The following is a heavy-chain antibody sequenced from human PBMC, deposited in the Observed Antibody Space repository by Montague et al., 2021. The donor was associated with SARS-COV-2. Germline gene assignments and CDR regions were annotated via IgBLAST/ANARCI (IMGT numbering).Heavy chain of an antibody. Sequence: SETLSLTCTVSGYSISSGYYCGWIRHPPGKGLEWVGCNSYVGNTYYSPPLTSRLIISQDSSKNQCLPLTRSATAADAAAYYCVGVLDNRVSDYWGQGTLVTVSS. CDR1: GYSISSGYY. CDR3: VGVLDNRVSDY. CDR2: NSYVGNT. D-gene: IGHD3/OR15-3a*01. V-gene: IGHV4-38-2*02. J-gene: IGHJ4*02.